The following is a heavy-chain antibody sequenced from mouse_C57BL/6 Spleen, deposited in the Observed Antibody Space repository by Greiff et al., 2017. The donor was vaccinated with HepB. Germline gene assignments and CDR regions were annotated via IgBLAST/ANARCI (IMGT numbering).Heavy chain of an antibody. D-gene: IGHD2-4*01. J-gene: IGHJ4*01. V-gene: IGHV5-16*01. CDR1: GFTFSDYY. Sequence: EVQRVESEGGLVQPGSSMKLSCTASGFTFSDYYMAWVRQVPEKGLEWVANINYDGSSTYYLDSLKSRFIISRDNAKNILYLQMSSLKSEDTATYYCARGDYENYAMEYWGQGTSVTVSS. CDR3: ARGDYENYAMEY. CDR2: INYDGSST.